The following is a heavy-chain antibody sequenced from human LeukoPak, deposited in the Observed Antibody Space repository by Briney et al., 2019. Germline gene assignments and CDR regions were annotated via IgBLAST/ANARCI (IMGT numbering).Heavy chain of an antibody. Sequence: SETLSLTCAVYGGSFSGCYWSWIRQPPGKGLEWIGEINHSGSTNYNPSLKSRVTISVDTSKNQFSLKLSSVTAADTAVYYCARGRGLGPSYYYYGMDVWGQGTTVTVSS. D-gene: IGHD3/OR15-3a*01. CDR2: INHSGST. CDR3: ARGRGLGPSYYYYGMDV. J-gene: IGHJ6*02. V-gene: IGHV4-34*01. CDR1: GGSFSGCY.